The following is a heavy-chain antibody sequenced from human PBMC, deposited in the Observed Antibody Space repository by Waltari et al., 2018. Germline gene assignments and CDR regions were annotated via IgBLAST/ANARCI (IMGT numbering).Heavy chain of an antibody. CDR3: ARKTSALYFDY. D-gene: IGHD2-2*01. Sequence: QVQLVESGGGVVQPGRSLRLSCPASGFRFTSYGMHWVRQAPGKGLEWVAVIWFDGSNKYYADAVKGRFTISRDNSKNTLYLQMNSLRAEDTAVYYCARKTSALYFDYWGQGALVTVSS. CDR1: GFRFTSYG. J-gene: IGHJ4*02. CDR2: IWFDGSNK. V-gene: IGHV3-33*01.